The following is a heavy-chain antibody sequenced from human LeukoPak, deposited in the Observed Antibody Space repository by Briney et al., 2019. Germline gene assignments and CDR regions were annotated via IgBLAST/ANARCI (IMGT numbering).Heavy chain of an antibody. J-gene: IGHJ6*03. D-gene: IGHD2-2*01. CDR1: GFTFSSYE. Sequence: PGGSLRLSCAASGFTFSSYEMNWVRQAPGKGLEWVSYISSSGSTIYYADSVKGRFTISRDNAKNSLYLQMNSLRAEDTAVYYCASSLYCSSTSCHYYYYYYMDVWGKGTTVTVSS. CDR3: ASSLYCSSTSCHYYYYYYMDV. CDR2: ISSSGSTI. V-gene: IGHV3-48*03.